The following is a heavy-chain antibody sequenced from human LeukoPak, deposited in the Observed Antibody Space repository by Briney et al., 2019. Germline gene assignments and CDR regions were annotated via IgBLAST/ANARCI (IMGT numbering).Heavy chain of an antibody. CDR2: INHSGST. CDR3: ARDAAAGTSIDYLDY. J-gene: IGHJ4*02. Sequence: SETLSLTCAVYGGSFSGYYWSWIRQPPGKGLEWIGEINHSGSTNYNPSLKSRVTMSVDTSKNQLSLKLSSVTAADTAVYYCARDAAAGTSIDYLDYWGQGTLVTVSS. D-gene: IGHD6-13*01. V-gene: IGHV4-34*01. CDR1: GGSFSGYY.